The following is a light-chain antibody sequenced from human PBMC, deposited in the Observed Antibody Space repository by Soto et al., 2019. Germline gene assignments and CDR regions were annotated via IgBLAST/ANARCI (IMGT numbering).Light chain of an antibody. CDR2: EGT. Sequence: QSALTQPASVSGSPGQSITISCTGTSSDVGSYDLVSWYQQHPGKGPKLMIYEGTKRPSGVSNRFSGSKSGNTASLTISGIQAADEGHYYCCSYAGSSSYVFGTGTKVTVL. CDR3: CSYAGSSSYV. J-gene: IGLJ1*01. V-gene: IGLV2-23*01. CDR1: SSDVGSYDL.